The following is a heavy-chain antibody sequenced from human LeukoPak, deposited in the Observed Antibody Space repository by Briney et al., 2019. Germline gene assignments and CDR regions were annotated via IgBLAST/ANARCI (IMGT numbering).Heavy chain of an antibody. CDR1: GYTFTDYY. CDR3: ARVTSGTYHY. D-gene: IGHD1-26*01. Sequence: ASAKDSCKASGYTFTDYYLHWVRPAPRQGLEWVGWIKGKNGGTEYAQKFQGRVTLTRDTSISTAYMVLTSLRYDDTAVYYCARVTSGTYHYWGQGTLVTISS. V-gene: IGHV1-2*02. J-gene: IGHJ4*02. CDR2: IKGKNGGT.